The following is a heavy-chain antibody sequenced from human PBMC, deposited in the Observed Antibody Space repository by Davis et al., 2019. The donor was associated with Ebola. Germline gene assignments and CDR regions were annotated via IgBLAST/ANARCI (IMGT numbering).Heavy chain of an antibody. D-gene: IGHD3-22*01. J-gene: IGHJ5*02. CDR1: GGSITRGGYY. CDR3: ARVCWDYYDSSAYYYALDP. CDR2: IYYSGSI. V-gene: IGHV4-31*03. Sequence: SETLSLTCTVSGGSITRGGYYWSWIRQHPGKGLEWIGYIYYSGSIYYNPSLKSRVTISVDTSKNQFSLKLSSVTAADTAVYYCARVCWDYYDSSAYYYALDPWGQGTLVTVSS.